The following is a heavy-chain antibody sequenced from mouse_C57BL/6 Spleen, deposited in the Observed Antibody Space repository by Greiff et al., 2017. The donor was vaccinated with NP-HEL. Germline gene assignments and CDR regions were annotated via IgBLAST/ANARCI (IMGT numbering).Heavy chain of an antibody. CDR1: GYTFTSYW. J-gene: IGHJ1*03. CDR2: IDPNSGGT. Sequence: VQLQQPGAELVKPGASVKLSCKASGYTFTSYWMHWVKQRPGRGLEWIGRIDPNSGGTKYNEKFKSKATLTVDTPSSTAYMQLSSLTSEDSAVYYCARSSGGSGYDWYFDYWGKGTTVTVSS. V-gene: IGHV1-72*01. CDR3: ARSSGGSGYDWYFDY. D-gene: IGHD1-1*01.